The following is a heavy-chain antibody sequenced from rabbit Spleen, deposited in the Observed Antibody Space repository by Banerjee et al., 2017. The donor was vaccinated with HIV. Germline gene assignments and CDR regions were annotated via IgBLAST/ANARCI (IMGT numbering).Heavy chain of an antibody. V-gene: IGHV1S40*01. CDR3: ARDLYSSGRGYYDL. CDR2: IYAGSSNNV. CDR1: GVSFSSSDY. D-gene: IGHD1-1*01. Sequence: QSLEESGGDLVKPGASLTLTCTASGVSFSSSDYMCWARQAPGKGLEWIACIYAGSSNNVYSATWAKGRFTISKTSSTTVTLQMTSLTAADTATYFCARDLYSSGRGYYDLWGPGTLVTVS. J-gene: IGHJ4*01.